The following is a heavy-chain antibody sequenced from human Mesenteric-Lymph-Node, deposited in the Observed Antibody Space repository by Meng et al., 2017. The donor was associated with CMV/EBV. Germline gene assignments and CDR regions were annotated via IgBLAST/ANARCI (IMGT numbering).Heavy chain of an antibody. V-gene: IGHV1-2*02. Sequence: ASVKVSCKTSGYTFTGYYTHWVRQAPGQGLEWMGWINPNSGDTKYAEKFQGRVTMTRDTSNSTAYMDLSRLRSDDTAVYYCARGSRNWGEARRLLDVWGQGTTVTVSS. CDR1: GYTFTGYY. CDR2: INPNSGDT. CDR3: ARGSRNWGEARRLLDV. J-gene: IGHJ6*02. D-gene: IGHD7-27*01.